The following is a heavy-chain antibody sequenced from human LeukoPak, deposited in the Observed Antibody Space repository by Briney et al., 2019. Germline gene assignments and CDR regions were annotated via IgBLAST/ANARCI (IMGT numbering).Heavy chain of an antibody. D-gene: IGHD5-18*01. J-gene: IGHJ3*02. V-gene: IGHV4-59*01. CDR1: GGSISSYY. CDR3: ANDRGTVGYSYGPRAFDI. CDR2: IYYSGST. Sequence: SEPLSLTCTVSGGSISSYYWSWLRQPPGKGLEWIGYIYYSGSTNYNPSLKSRVTISVDTSKNQFSLKLSSVTAADTAVYYCANDRGTVGYSYGPRAFDIWGQGTMVTVSS.